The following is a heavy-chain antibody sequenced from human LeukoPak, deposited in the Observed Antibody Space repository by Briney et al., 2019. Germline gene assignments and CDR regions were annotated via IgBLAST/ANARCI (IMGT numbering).Heavy chain of an antibody. CDR1: GGTFSSYA. D-gene: IGHD3-22*01. CDR2: IIPIFGTA. V-gene: IGHV1-69*13. J-gene: IGHJ6*02. CDR3: ARVQVYYYDSSLYGMDV. Sequence: ASVKVSCKASGGTFSSYAISWVRQAPGQGLEWMGGIIPIFGTANYAQKFQGRVTITADESTSTAYMELSSLRSEDTAVYYCARVQVYYYDSSLYGMDVWGQGTTVTVSS.